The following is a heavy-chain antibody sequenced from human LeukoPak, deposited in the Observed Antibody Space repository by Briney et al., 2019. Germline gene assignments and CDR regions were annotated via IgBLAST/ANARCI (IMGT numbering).Heavy chain of an antibody. D-gene: IGHD2-15*01. J-gene: IGHJ5*02. CDR3: ARLTTSGYCSGGSCYYGWFDP. Sequence: SSETLSLTCTVSGASISSFYWSWIRQPPGKGLEWIGYIYYSGSTNYNPSLKSRVTISVHTSKNQFSLKLSSVTAADTAVYYCARLTTSGYCSGGSCYYGWFDPWGQGTLVTVSS. CDR1: GASISSFY. CDR2: IYYSGST. V-gene: IGHV4-59*12.